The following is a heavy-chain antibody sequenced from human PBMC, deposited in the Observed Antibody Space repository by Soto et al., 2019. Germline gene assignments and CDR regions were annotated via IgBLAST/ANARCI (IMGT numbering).Heavy chain of an antibody. CDR2: IYYSGST. CDR3: ATQEVGGSYVYTFDP. J-gene: IGHJ5*02. V-gene: IGHV4-39*01. D-gene: IGHD1-26*01. CDR1: GGSISSSNYY. Sequence: QLQLQESGPGLVKPSETLSLTCTVSGGSISSSNYYWGWIRQPPGKGLEWIGSIYYSGSTYYNPSPKGRVTISLDTSRNRFSRQLSSVTAADQAVYYCATQEVGGSYVYTFDPWGQGTLVTVSS.